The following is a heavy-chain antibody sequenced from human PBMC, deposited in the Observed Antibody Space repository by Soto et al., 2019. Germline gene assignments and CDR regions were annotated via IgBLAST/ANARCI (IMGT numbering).Heavy chain of an antibody. CDR1: GFTFSSYA. D-gene: IGHD3-9*01. CDR2: ISGSGGST. V-gene: IGHV3-23*01. J-gene: IGHJ3*01. Sequence: GGSLRLSCAASGFTFSSYAMSWVRQAPGKGLEWVSAISGSGGSTYYADSVKGRFTISRDNSKNTLYLQMNSLRAEDTAVYYCANGNDADYDILNGPDAWALWSKGSMLIVS. CDR3: ANGNDADYDILNGPDAWAL.